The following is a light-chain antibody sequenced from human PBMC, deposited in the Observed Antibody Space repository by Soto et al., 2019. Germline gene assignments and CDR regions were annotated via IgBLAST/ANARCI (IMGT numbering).Light chain of an antibody. V-gene: IGLV2-14*01. Sequence: QSALTQPASVSGSPGQSITISCTGTSSDVGSYNYVSWYQQYPGKAPKLMIYDVSNRPSGVSYRFSGSKSGNTASLTISGLQAEDEADYYCSSDTTSSTHVVFGGGTKVTVL. J-gene: IGLJ2*01. CDR1: SSDVGSYNY. CDR3: SSDTTSSTHVV. CDR2: DVS.